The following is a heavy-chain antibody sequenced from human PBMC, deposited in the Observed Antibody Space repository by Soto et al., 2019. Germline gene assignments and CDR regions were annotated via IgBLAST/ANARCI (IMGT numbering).Heavy chain of an antibody. D-gene: IGHD3-3*01. CDR2: IWYDGSNK. V-gene: IGHV3-33*01. Sequence: TGGSLRLSCAASGFTFSSYGMHWVRQAPGKGLEWVAVIWYDGSNKYYADSVKGRFTISRDNSKNTLYLQMNSLRAEDTAVYYCARDLGYYDFWSGYADYWGQGTLVTVSS. CDR1: GFTFSSYG. J-gene: IGHJ4*02. CDR3: ARDLGYYDFWSGYADY.